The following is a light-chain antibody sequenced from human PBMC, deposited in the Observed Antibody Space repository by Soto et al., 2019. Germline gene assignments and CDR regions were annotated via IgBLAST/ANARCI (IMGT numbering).Light chain of an antibody. CDR1: QSVSSSY. J-gene: IGKJ1*01. V-gene: IGKV3-20*01. CDR3: QKYDTSPEWP. Sequence: EIVLTQSPGTLSLSPGERATLSCRASQSVSSSYLAWYQQKPGQAPRLLMYGASSRATGIPDRFSGSGSGTDFTLTISRLEPEDFVVYYCQKYDTSPEWPFGQGSKVEIK. CDR2: GAS.